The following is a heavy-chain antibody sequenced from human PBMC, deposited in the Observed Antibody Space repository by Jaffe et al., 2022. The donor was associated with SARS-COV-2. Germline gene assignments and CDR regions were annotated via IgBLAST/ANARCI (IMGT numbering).Heavy chain of an antibody. Sequence: QVQLVESGGGVVQPGRSLRLSCAASGFTFSSYAMHWVRQAPGKGLEWVAVISYDGSNKYYADSVKGRFTISRDNSKNTLYLQMNSLRAEDTAVYYCARDLRDSGYLGYWGQGTLVTVSS. CDR1: GFTFSSYA. V-gene: IGHV3-30-3*01. CDR3: ARDLRDSGYLGY. J-gene: IGHJ4*02. D-gene: IGHD2-15*01. CDR2: ISYDGSNK.